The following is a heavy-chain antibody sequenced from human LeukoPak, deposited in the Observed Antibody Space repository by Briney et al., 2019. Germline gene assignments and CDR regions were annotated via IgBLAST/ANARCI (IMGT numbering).Heavy chain of an antibody. Sequence: GGSLRLSCAASGFTVSSNYMSWVRQAPGKGLEWVSIIYRDGTTYYADSVKGRFTISRDNSKNTLYLEMNSLRAEDTAVYYFARGSPANWAQFDYWGQGTLVTVSS. D-gene: IGHD7-27*01. CDR2: IYRDGTT. CDR3: ARGSPANWAQFDY. J-gene: IGHJ4*02. V-gene: IGHV3-53*01. CDR1: GFTVSSNY.